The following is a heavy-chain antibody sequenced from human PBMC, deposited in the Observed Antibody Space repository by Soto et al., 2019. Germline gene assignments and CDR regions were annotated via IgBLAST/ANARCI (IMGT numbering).Heavy chain of an antibody. Sequence: EVQLVESGGGLVQPGGSLRLSCAASGFTVSSNYMSWVRQAPGKGLEWVSVIYSGGSTYYADSVKGRFTISRDNSKNTLCVQMNSLRAEDTAVYECARDYDYSWGSNDAFDIGGEGTMVTVSS. CDR3: ARDYDYSWGSNDAFDI. CDR1: GFTVSSNY. J-gene: IGHJ3*02. V-gene: IGHV3-66*01. CDR2: IYSGGST. D-gene: IGHD3-16*01.